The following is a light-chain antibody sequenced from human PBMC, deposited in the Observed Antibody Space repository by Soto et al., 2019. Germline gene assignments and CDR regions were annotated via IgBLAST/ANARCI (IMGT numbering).Light chain of an antibody. CDR1: QSLGNN. J-gene: IGKJ4*01. Sequence: EILLTQSPAILSLSPGEKATLSCRASQSLGNNVAWFQQKPGQAPRLLISAAIDRAAGIPARIAGSGSGPHYTLTISNLEPEDFAIYYCQERSRWPRGSFGGGTRVEI. CDR3: QERSRWPRGS. CDR2: AAI. V-gene: IGKV3-11*01.